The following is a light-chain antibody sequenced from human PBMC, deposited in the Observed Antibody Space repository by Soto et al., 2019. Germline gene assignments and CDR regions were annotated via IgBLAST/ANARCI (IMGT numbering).Light chain of an antibody. CDR2: GAS. V-gene: IGKV3-20*01. CDR3: QQYGSSRT. J-gene: IGKJ1*01. CDR1: QSVSSSY. Sequence: EIVLTQSPGTLSLSPGERATLSCRASQSVSSSYLAWYQQKPGQAPRLLIYGASSRATGIPDRFSGSGSGTDFTLTISRLEPEDFAVSYCQQYGSSRTCGQGTKVEIK.